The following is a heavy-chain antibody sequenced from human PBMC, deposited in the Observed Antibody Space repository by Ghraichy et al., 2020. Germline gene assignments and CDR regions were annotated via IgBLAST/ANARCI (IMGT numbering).Heavy chain of an antibody. CDR2: INEGGHGE. Sequence: SCAVSGFTFSSSWMTWVRQAPGKGLEWVANINEGGHGEYYVDSVKGRFTISRDNGKNSLYLQMSSLRAEDTAVYYCARVCRCGWGSDYWGQGILVTVSS. V-gene: IGHV3-7*03. D-gene: IGHD6-19*01. CDR3: ARVCRCGWGSDY. J-gene: IGHJ4*02. CDR1: GFTFSSSW.